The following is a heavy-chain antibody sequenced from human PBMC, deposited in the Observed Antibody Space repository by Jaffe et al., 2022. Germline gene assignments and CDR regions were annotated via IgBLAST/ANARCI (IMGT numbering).Heavy chain of an antibody. V-gene: IGHV5-51*01. D-gene: IGHD5-12*01. CDR2: IYPGDSDT. Sequence: EVQLVQSGAEVKKPGESLKISCKGSGYSFTSYWIGWVRQMPGKGLEWMGIIYPGDSDTRYSPSFQGQVTISADKSISTAYLQWSSLKASDTAMYYCVRHYIVATNDGGEFDYWGQGTLVTVSS. CDR3: VRHYIVATNDGGEFDY. J-gene: IGHJ4*02. CDR1: GYSFTSYW.